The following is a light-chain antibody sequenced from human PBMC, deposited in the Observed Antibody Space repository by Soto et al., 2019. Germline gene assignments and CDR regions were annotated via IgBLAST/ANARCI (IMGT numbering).Light chain of an antibody. J-gene: IGKJ3*01. CDR3: QQYDNLPSFT. Sequence: DIQMTQSPSSLSASVGDRVTITCQASQDISNYLNWYQQKPGKAPKLLIYDASNLETGVPSRFSGSGSGTDFTVTISSLQPEDIATYYCQQYDNLPSFTFGPGTKVDI. CDR2: DAS. V-gene: IGKV1-33*01. CDR1: QDISNY.